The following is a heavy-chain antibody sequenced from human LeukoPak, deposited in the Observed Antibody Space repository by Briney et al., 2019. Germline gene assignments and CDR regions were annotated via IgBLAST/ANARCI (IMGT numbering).Heavy chain of an antibody. D-gene: IGHD4-17*01. V-gene: IGHV4-59*01. J-gene: IGHJ4*02. CDR3: AREKSYGDYGY. CDR1: GGSISSNY. Sequence: SETLSLTCTASGGSISSNYWSWIRQPPGKGLEWIGYIYYSGGANYNPSLKSRVTISVDTSKNQFSLKLSSVTAADTAVYYCAREKSYGDYGYWGQGTLVTVSS. CDR2: IYYSGGA.